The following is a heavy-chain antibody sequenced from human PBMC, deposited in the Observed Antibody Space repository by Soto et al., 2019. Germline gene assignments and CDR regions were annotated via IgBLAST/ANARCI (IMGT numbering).Heavy chain of an antibody. D-gene: IGHD3-3*01. CDR3: ASRLTIFGLVHGY. Sequence: ASVKVSCKASGYTFRNYGISWVRQAPGQGLEWMGWISAYNGNTYYAQKFQGRVTMTTDTSTNTAYMDLRSLISDDTAVYYCASRLTIFGLVHGYWGQGALVPVSS. CDR1: GYTFRNYG. V-gene: IGHV1-18*01. CDR2: ISAYNGNT. J-gene: IGHJ4*02.